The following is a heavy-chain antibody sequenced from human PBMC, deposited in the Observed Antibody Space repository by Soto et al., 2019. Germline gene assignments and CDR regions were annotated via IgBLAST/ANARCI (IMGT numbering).Heavy chain of an antibody. J-gene: IGHJ4*02. CDR2: IYYSGST. Sequence: QVQLQESGPGLVKPSQTLSLTCTVSGGSISSGGYYWSWIGQHPGKGLEWIGYIYYSGSTYYNPSLKSRVTLSVDTSKNQFSLKLSSVTAADTAVYYCAREISYYDSSGYYYVYFDYWGQGTLVTVSS. V-gene: IGHV4-31*03. CDR1: GGSISSGGYY. CDR3: AREISYYDSSGYYYVYFDY. D-gene: IGHD3-22*01.